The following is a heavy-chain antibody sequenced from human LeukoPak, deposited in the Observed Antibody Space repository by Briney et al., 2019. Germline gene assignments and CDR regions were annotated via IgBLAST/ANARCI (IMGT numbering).Heavy chain of an antibody. D-gene: IGHD4/OR15-4a*01. CDR2: ISGGGDRT. CDR3: ARRAGAYSHPYDY. CDR1: GFTFASVG. J-gene: IGHJ4*02. V-gene: IGHV3-23*01. Sequence: GGSLRLSCVASGFTFASVGMNWVRKAPGKGLEWVSSISGGGDRTYYADSVKGRFTISRDNSKNTLYLQMNSLRAEDTAVYYCARRAGAYSHPYDYWGQGTLVTVSS.